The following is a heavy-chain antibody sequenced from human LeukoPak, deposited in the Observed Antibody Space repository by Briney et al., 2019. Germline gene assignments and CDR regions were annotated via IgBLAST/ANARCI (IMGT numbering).Heavy chain of an antibody. J-gene: IGHJ5*02. CDR2: ISGDGGHT. CDR3: AKDTLYSSSTLDL. D-gene: IGHD6-6*01. CDR1: GFTFDDYA. V-gene: IGHV3-43*02. Sequence: SGGSLRISCEASGFTFDDYAMHWVRQGPGKSLEWVSLISGDGGHTYYADSVKGRFTISRDNSKNSLYLQMDSVRTDDTAFYYCAKDTLYSSSTLDLWGQGTLVTVSS.